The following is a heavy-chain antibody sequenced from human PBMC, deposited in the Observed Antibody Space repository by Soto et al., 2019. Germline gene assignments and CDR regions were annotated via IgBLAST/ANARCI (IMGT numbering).Heavy chain of an antibody. CDR3: ARESRNCVDGVIGPGDY. J-gene: IGHJ4*02. CDR1: GYIFTSND. V-gene: IGHV1-18*01. D-gene: IGHD3-10*01. CDR2: IRVRNGDT. Sequence: QVQFVQSGAEVKEPGDSVKVSCRASGYIFTSNDITWVRQAPGQGLEWMGWIRVRNGDTHYAPKFRGRVSVTRYTSTSTVYMELRRLRSDDTAVYYCARESRNCVDGVIGPGDYWGQGTLVTVSS.